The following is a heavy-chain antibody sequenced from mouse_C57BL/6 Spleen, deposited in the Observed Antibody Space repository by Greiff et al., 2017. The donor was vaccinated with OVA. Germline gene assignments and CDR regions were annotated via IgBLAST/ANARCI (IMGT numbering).Heavy chain of an antibody. V-gene: IGHV1-50*01. Sequence: QVQLKQPGAELVKPGASVKLSCKASGYTFTSYWMQWVKQRPGQGLEWIGEIDPSDSYTNYNQKFKGKATLTVDTSSSTAYMQLSSLTSEDSAVYYCARYPFTTVVAHFDYWGQGTTLTVSS. D-gene: IGHD1-1*01. CDR1: GYTFTSYW. CDR3: ARYPFTTVVAHFDY. CDR2: IDPSDSYT. J-gene: IGHJ2*01.